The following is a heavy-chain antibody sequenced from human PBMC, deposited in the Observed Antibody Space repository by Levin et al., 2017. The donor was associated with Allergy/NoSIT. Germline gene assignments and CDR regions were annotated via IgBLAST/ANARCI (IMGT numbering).Heavy chain of an antibody. CDR1: GGSISSYY. Sequence: SQTLSLTCTVSGGSISSYYWSWIRQPPGKGLEWIGYIYYSGSTNYNPSLKSRVTISVDTSRNQFSLKLSSVTAADTAVYYCARVGAAAGYYFDYWGQGTLVTVSS. J-gene: IGHJ4*02. D-gene: IGHD6-13*01. CDR3: ARVGAAAGYYFDY. CDR2: IYYSGST. V-gene: IGHV4-59*01.